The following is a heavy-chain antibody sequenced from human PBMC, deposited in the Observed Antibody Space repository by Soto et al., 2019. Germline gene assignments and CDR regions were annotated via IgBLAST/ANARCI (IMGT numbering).Heavy chain of an antibody. V-gene: IGHV3-23*01. D-gene: IGHD2-15*01. Sequence: EVQLLESGGGLLQPGGSLRLSCAASGFTFSNYAMSWVRQAPGKGLEWVSLISGSGGNTYYTDSVKGRFTISRDNSKDTLYLQMNSLRAEDTAVYYCAGDPVARGDYWGQGMLVTVSS. CDR2: ISGSGGNT. CDR3: AGDPVARGDY. CDR1: GFTFSNYA. J-gene: IGHJ4*02.